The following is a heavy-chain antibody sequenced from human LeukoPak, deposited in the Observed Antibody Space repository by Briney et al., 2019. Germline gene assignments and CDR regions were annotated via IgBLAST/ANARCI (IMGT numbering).Heavy chain of an antibody. CDR2: TRNKANSYTT. V-gene: IGHV3-72*01. D-gene: IGHD3-10*01. Sequence: PGGSLRLSCAASGFTFSDHYMDWVRQAPGKGLEWVGRTRNKANSYTTEYAASVKGRFTISRDDSKNTLYLQMNSLKTEDTAVYYCRGPLWWGQGTLVTVSS. J-gene: IGHJ4*02. CDR1: GFTFSDHY. CDR3: RGPLW.